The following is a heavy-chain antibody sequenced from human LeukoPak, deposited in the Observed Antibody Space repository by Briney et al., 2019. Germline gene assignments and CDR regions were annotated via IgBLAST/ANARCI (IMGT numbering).Heavy chain of an antibody. CDR1: GFTFSSYA. CDR2: ISSNGGST. CDR3: ARWSSGYYYDY. Sequence: TGGSLILSCAASGFTFSSYAMHWVRQAPGKGLEYVSAISSNGGSTYYANSVKGRFTISRDNSKNTLYLQMGSLRAEDMAVYYCARWSSGYYYDYWGQGTLVTVSS. V-gene: IGHV3-64*01. D-gene: IGHD3-22*01. J-gene: IGHJ4*02.